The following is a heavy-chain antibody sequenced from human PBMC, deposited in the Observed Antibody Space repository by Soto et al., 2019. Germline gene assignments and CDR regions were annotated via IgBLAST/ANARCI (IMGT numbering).Heavy chain of an antibody. J-gene: IGHJ6*01. D-gene: IGHD2-2*01. CDR3: ARVGADIVVVPAAIQNYYYGMDV. V-gene: IGHV1-3*01. CDR1: GYTFTSYA. CDR2: INAGNGNT. Sequence: QVQLVQSGAEVKKPGASVKVSCKASGYTFTSYAMHWVRQAPGQRLEWMGWINAGNGNTKYSQKFQGRVTITRDTSASTAYMELSSLRSEDTAVYYCARVGADIVVVPAAIQNYYYGMDVW.